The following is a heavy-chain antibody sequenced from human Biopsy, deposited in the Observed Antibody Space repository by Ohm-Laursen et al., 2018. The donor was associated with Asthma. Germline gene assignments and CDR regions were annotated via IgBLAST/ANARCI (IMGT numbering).Heavy chain of an antibody. J-gene: IGHJ6*02. Sequence: SDTLSLTCDVSPGSFSGFFWTWIRQSPGKGLEWIGETNERGVTNNNPSIKSQVIISIDTYWNQGSLKLTSATAADTAVYYCARGLELDVWGQGNTVTVSS. CDR2: TNERGVT. CDR3: ARGLELDV. CDR1: PGSFSGFF. V-gene: IGHV4-34*01.